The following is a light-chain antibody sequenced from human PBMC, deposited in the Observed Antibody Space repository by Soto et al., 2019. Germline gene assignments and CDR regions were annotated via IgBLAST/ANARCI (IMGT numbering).Light chain of an antibody. V-gene: IGKV3-11*01. CDR1: QSVSSY. J-gene: IGKJ5*01. Sequence: EIVLTQSPATLSLSPGERATLSCRASQSVSSYLAWYQQKPGQAPRLLIYDASNRATGIPARFSGSGSGTDCTLSISSLEPEDFAVYNCQQRSNWLTFGQGTRLEIK. CDR3: QQRSNWLT. CDR2: DAS.